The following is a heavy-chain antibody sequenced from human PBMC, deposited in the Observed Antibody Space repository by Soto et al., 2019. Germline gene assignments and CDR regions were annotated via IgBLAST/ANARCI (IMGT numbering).Heavy chain of an antibody. V-gene: IGHV3-23*01. J-gene: IGHJ1*01. CDR2: ISGSGGST. CDR1: GFTFSSYA. Sequence: HPGGSLRLSCAASGFTFSSYAMSWVRQAPGKGLEWVSAISGSGGSTYYADSVKGRFTISRDNSKNTLYLQMNSLRAEDTAVYYCAKPPPLSGSSQPRLFQHRGQGTLVTVSS. CDR3: AKPPPLSGSSQPRLFQH. D-gene: IGHD6-13*01.